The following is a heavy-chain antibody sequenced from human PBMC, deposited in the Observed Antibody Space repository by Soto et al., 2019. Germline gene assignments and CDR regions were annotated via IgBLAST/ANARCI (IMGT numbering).Heavy chain of an antibody. V-gene: IGHV4-34*01. J-gene: IGHJ5*02. Sequence: SETLSLTCAVYGGSFSGYYWSWIRQPPGKGLEWIGEINHSGSTNYNPSLKSRVTISVDMSKNQFSLKLSSVTAADTAVYYCARVRRYYYGSGSYVWFDPWGQGTLVTVSS. CDR1: GGSFSGYY. CDR3: ARVRRYYYGSGSYVWFDP. D-gene: IGHD3-10*01. CDR2: INHSGST.